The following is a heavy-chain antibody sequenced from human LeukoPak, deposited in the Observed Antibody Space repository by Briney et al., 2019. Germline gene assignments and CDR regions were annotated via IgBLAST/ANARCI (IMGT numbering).Heavy chain of an antibody. CDR3: ARDYVWGSYRSIKADY. V-gene: IGHV3-48*04. CDR1: GFTFSSYS. Sequence: PGGSLRLSCAASGFTFSSYSMNWVRQAPGKGLEWVSYISSSSSTIYYADSVKGRFTISRDNAKNSLCLQMNSLRAEDTAVYYCARDYVWGSYRSIKADYWGQGTLVTVSS. J-gene: IGHJ4*02. CDR2: ISSSSSTI. D-gene: IGHD3-16*02.